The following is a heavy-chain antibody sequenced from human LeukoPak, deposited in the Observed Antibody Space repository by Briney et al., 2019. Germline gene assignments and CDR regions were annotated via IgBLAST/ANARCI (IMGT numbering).Heavy chain of an antibody. J-gene: IGHJ3*02. V-gene: IGHV1-18*01. CDR1: GGTFSSYA. Sequence: ASVKVSCKASGGTFSSYAISWVRQAPGQGLEWMGWISAYNGNTNYAQKLQGRVTMTTDTSTSTAYMELRSLRSDDTAVYYCARDMQWELLGPGAFDIWGQGTMVTVSS. CDR3: ARDMQWELLGPGAFDI. D-gene: IGHD1-26*01. CDR2: ISAYNGNT.